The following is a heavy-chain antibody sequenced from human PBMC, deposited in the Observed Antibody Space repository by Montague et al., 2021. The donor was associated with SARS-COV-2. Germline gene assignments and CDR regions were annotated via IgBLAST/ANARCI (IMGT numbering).Heavy chain of an antibody. CDR3: APAVPVADDS. Sequence: SLRLSCAASGFNFGVYEMNWVRQTPGKGLEWVSYLNGGSSVMYYXXSLMVRFTISRDNAESSLYLQLNSLRAEDTAVYYCAPAVPVADDSWGQGTLVTVSS. D-gene: IGHD2-2*01. J-gene: IGHJ5*02. V-gene: IGHV3-48*03. CDR2: LNGGSSVM. CDR1: GFNFGVYE.